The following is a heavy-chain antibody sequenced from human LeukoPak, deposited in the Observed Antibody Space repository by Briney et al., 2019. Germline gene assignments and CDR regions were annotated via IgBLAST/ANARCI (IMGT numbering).Heavy chain of an antibody. CDR1: GGSISNSY. CDR3: AKLVRDNVRYYIFDF. CDR2: IYHIGNTKHHPSLYPSGST. D-gene: IGHD1-26*01. V-gene: IGHV4-59*01. Sequence: KTSETLSLTCTVSGGSISNSYWSWIRQPSGKGLEWIGNIYHIGNTKHHPSLYPSGSTSYNPSLRSRAIISVDTSKKQLSLNLRSVTAADTAVYYCAKLVRDNVRYYIFDFWGQGTLVTVSS. J-gene: IGHJ4*02.